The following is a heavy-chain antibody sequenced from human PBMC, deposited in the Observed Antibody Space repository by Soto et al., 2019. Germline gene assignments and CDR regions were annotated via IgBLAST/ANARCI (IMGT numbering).Heavy chain of an antibody. CDR3: ARYNGSGWYGAANWFDP. V-gene: IGHV4-59*08. CDR2: IYYSGST. J-gene: IGHJ5*02. D-gene: IGHD6-19*01. Sequence: SETLSLTCAVSGGSISSYYWSWLRQPPGKGLEWIGYIYYSGSTNYNPSLKSRVTISVDTSKNQFSLKLSSVTAADTAVYYCARYNGSGWYGAANWFDPWGQGTLVTVSS. CDR1: GGSISSYY.